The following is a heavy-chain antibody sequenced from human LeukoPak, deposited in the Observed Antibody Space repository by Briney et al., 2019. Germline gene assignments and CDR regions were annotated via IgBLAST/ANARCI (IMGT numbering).Heavy chain of an antibody. D-gene: IGHD3-10*01. Sequence: SETLSLTCTVSGGSISRYYWSWIRQPPGKGLEWVGYIYYTGSTNYNPSLKGRVTMSVDLSRNQFSLKLTSVTAADTAVYYCARHFNSGTFPLDYWGQGTLVTVSS. CDR3: ARHFNSGTFPLDY. CDR1: GGSISRYY. V-gene: IGHV4-59*08. J-gene: IGHJ4*02. CDR2: IYYTGST.